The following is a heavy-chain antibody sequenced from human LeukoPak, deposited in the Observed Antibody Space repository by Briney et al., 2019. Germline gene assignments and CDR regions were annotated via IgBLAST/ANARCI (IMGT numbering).Heavy chain of an antibody. CDR1: GGSFSGYY. Sequence: SETLSLTCAVYGGSFSGYYWSWIRQPPGKGLEWIGEINHSGSTNYNPSLKSRVTISVDTSKNQFSLKLSSVTAADTAVYYCARGLPQEVFDGLFDAFDIWGQGTMVTVSS. J-gene: IGHJ3*02. CDR3: ARGLPQEVFDGLFDAFDI. V-gene: IGHV4-34*01. CDR2: INHSGST. D-gene: IGHD5-24*01.